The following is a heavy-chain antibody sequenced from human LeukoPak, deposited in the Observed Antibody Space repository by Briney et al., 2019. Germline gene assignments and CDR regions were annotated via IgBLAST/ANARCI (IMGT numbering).Heavy chain of an antibody. J-gene: IGHJ6*02. D-gene: IGHD6-13*01. CDR3: ARADSSSWYDYYYYYGMDV. CDR2: MNPNSGNT. CDR1: GYTFTSYD. V-gene: IGHV1-8*01. Sequence: ASVKVSCKASGYTFTSYDINWVRQATGQGLEWMGWMNPNSGNTGYAQKFQGRVTMTRNTSISTAYMELSSLRSEDTAVYYCARADSSSWYDYYYYYGMDVWGQGTTVTVSS.